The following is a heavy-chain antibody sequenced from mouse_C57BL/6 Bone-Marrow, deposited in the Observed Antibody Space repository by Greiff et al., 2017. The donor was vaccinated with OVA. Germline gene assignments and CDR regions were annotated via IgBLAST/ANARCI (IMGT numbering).Heavy chain of an antibody. J-gene: IGHJ3*01. CDR1: GYTFTDYE. CDR3: TRSYGNYRFAY. V-gene: IGHV1-15*01. D-gene: IGHD2-1*01. Sequence: VQLQQSGAELVRPGASVTLSCKASGYTFTDYEMHWVKQTPVHGLEWIGAIDPETGGTAYNQKFKGKAILTADKSSSTAYMELRSLTSEDSAVYYCTRSYGNYRFAYWGQGTLVTVSA. CDR2: IDPETGGT.